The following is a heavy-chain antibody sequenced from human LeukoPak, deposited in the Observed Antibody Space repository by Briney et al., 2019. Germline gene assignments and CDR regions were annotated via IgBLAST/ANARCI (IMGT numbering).Heavy chain of an antibody. D-gene: IGHD7-27*01. V-gene: IGHV3-7*01. CDR2: IKQDGSEE. CDR1: GFTFSDYW. CDR3: TTYKNWVAGDV. J-gene: IGHJ6*02. Sequence: GGSLRLSCAASGFTFSDYWMSWVRQAPGKGPEWVATIKQDGSEEHYVDSVKGRFTVSRDNARNSLFLQMNSLRVEDMAVYYCTTYKNWVAGDVWGQGTTVSVSS.